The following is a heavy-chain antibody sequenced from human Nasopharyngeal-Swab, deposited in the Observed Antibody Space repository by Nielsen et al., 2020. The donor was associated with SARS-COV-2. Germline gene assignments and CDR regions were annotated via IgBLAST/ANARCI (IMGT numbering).Heavy chain of an antibody. CDR3: ARQNFDHLWGWFDY. V-gene: IGHV4-39*01. CDR2: MFYSGDT. CDR1: GGPVRSSHY. Sequence: SETLSLTCKVSGGPVRSSHYWGWVRQPPGKGLEWIANMFYSGDTYYNLSLRSRVTMSVDASGNQFSLKLSSVTAADSAIYYCARQNFDHLWGWFDYWGQGILVTVST. D-gene: IGHD3-16*01. J-gene: IGHJ4*02.